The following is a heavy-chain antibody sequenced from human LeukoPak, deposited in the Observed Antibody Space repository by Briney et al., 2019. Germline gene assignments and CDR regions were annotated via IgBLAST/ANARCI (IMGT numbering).Heavy chain of an antibody. J-gene: IGHJ3*02. CDR1: GFTVSSNY. V-gene: IGHV3-53*01. CDR2: LYSGGST. Sequence: PAGSLSLTCAASGFTVSSNYMSWLRQAPGKGLKGVSILYSGGSTFYADSVKGRFTISRKNSKTTLYLQMNSLRAEDTAVYYCARGGSYLSAFDIWGQGTMVTVSS. D-gene: IGHD1-26*01. CDR3: ARGGSYLSAFDI.